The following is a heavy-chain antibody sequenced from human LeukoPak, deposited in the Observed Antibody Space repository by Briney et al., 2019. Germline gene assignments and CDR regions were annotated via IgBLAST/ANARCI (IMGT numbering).Heavy chain of an antibody. V-gene: IGHV1-46*01. CDR3: ARGISPDAFDI. J-gene: IGHJ3*02. CDR2: IYPRDGST. CDR1: GYTFTSNY. Sequence: ASVKVSCKASGYTFTSNYIHWVRQAPGQGLEWMGMIYPRDGSTSYAQKLQGRVTMTTDTSTSTAYMELRSLRSDDTAVYYCARGISPDAFDIWGQGTMVTVSS.